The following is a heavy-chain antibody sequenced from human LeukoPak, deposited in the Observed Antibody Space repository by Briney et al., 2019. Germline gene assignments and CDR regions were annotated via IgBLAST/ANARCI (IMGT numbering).Heavy chain of an antibody. CDR1: GFTFSSYA. CDR2: ISYDGSNK. CDR3: ARDYGSGSYSNLGGFDY. J-gene: IGHJ4*02. Sequence: QPGGSLRLSCAASGFTFSSYAMHWVRQAPGKGLEWVAVISYDGSNKYYADSVKGRFTISRDNSKNTLYLQMNSLRAGDTAVFYCARDYGSGSYSNLGGFDYWGQGTLVTVSS. V-gene: IGHV3-30-3*01. D-gene: IGHD3-10*01.